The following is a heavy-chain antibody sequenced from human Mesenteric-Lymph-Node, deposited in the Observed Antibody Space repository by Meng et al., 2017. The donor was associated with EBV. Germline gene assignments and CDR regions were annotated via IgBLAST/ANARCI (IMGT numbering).Heavy chain of an antibody. V-gene: IGHV1-3*01. CDR3: ARGIAVAGRTDY. J-gene: IGHJ4*02. Sequence: QVQRVQSGAEVKKPGASVKVSCKASGYTFTSYAMHWVRQAPGQRLEWMGWINAGNGNTKYSQKFQGRVTITRDTSASTAYMELSSLRSEDTAVYYCARGIAVAGRTDYWGQGTLVTVSS. CDR1: GYTFTSYA. CDR2: INAGNGNT. D-gene: IGHD6-19*01.